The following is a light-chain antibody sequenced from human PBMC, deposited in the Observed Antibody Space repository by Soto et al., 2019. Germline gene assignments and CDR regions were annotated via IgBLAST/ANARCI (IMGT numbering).Light chain of an antibody. V-gene: IGLV2-11*01. CDR1: SSDVGGYNY. J-gene: IGLJ1*01. Sequence: QSVLTQPRSVSGSPGQSGTISCTGTSSDVGGYNYVSWYQQHPGKAPKLMIYDVSKRPSGVPDRFSGSKSGNTASLTISGLQAEDEADYYCCSYAGSYVLGTGTKVTVL. CDR3: CSYAGSYV. CDR2: DVS.